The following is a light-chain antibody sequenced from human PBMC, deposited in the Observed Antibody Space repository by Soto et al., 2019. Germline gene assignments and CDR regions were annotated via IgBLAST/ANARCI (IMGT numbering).Light chain of an antibody. Sequence: QSVLTQPASVSGSPGQSITISCTGTSGDIGSYTYVSWYQQYPGKAPKLLISEVTNRPSGVSNRFSVSKSGNTASLTISGLQAEDEAHYYCSSYTTNSPPVVFGGGTKLTVL. CDR2: EVT. J-gene: IGLJ2*01. V-gene: IGLV2-14*01. CDR3: SSYTTNSPPVV. CDR1: SGDIGSYTY.